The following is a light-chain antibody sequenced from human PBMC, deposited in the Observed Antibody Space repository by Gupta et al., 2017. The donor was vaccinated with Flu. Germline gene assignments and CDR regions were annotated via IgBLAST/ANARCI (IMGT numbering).Light chain of an antibody. V-gene: IGLV1-51*02. CDR2: DNK. CDR1: SSNIGNNY. Sequence: QSVLTQPPSVSAAPGQTVTISCSGSSSNIGNNYVSWYQQLPATAPNLLIYDNKTRPSGSPDRFSGSKSGTSATMATTVLQTGDEADYYCVTWDSSLNPVVFGGGTKLAVL. J-gene: IGLJ2*01. CDR3: VTWDSSLNPVV.